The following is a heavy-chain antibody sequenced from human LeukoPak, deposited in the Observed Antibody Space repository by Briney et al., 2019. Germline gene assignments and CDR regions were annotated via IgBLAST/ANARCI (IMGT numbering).Heavy chain of an antibody. V-gene: IGHV1-8*01. CDR2: MNPNSGNT. Sequence: VASVKVSCKASGYTFTSYDINWVRQATVQGLAWMGWMNPNSGNTGYAQKFQGRVTMTRNTSISTAYMELSSLRSEDTAVYYCARAKRELPSYYYYMDVWGKGTTVTVSS. D-gene: IGHD1-26*01. J-gene: IGHJ6*03. CDR3: ARAKRELPSYYYYMDV. CDR1: GYTFTSYD.